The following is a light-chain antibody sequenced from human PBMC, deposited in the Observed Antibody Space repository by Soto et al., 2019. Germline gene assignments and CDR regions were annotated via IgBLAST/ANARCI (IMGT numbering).Light chain of an antibody. Sequence: EIVMTQSPATLSVSPGERATLSCRASQSVSSKLAWYQQKPGQAPRLLIYGASTRATGIPARFSGRGSGTEFTLSISSLQSEDSAVYYCQQYNNWPPITFGQGTRLEIK. CDR2: GAS. CDR1: QSVSSK. V-gene: IGKV3D-15*01. J-gene: IGKJ5*01. CDR3: QQYNNWPPIT.